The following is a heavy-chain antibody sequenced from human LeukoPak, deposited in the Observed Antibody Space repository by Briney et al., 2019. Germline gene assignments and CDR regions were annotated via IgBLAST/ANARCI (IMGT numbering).Heavy chain of an antibody. D-gene: IGHD2-2*01. Sequence: GGSLRLSCVASGFTFSTYALSWVRQAPGKGLEWVSAISSSGGSPYYADSVNGRFTISRDNSKNTLYLQMNSLRAEDTALYYCAKDQALSLSSSRALDYWGQGTLVTVSS. CDR3: AKDQALSLSSSRALDY. V-gene: IGHV3-23*01. J-gene: IGHJ4*02. CDR1: GFTFSTYA. CDR2: ISSSGGSP.